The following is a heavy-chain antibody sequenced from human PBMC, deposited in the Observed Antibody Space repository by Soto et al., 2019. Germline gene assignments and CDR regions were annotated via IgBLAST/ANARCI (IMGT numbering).Heavy chain of an antibody. D-gene: IGHD2-15*01. CDR3: ARVPSSSGRAHFDY. J-gene: IGHJ4*02. CDR2: ISHDGSNK. V-gene: IGHV3-30-3*01. CDR1: GFTFSSYA. Sequence: QVQLVESGGGVVQPGRSLRLSCAASGFTFSSYAMHWVRQAPGKGLEWVAVISHDGSNKYYADSVKGRFTISRDNSKTKLYLQMNSLRAEDTAVYYCARVPSSSGRAHFDYWGQGTLVTVSS.